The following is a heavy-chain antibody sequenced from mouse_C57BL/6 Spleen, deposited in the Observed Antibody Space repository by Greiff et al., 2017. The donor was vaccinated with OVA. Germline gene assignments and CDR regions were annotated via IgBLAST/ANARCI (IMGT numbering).Heavy chain of an antibody. CDR3: TTHRAGTFAY. Sequence: VQLQQSGAELVRPGASVKLSCTASGFTIKDDYMHWVKQRPEQGLEWIGWIDPENGDTEYASKFQGKATITADTSSNTAYLQLSSLTSEDTAVYYCTTHRAGTFAYWGQGTLVTVSA. V-gene: IGHV14-4*01. J-gene: IGHJ3*01. CDR1: GFTIKDDY. D-gene: IGHD4-1*01. CDR2: IDPENGDT.